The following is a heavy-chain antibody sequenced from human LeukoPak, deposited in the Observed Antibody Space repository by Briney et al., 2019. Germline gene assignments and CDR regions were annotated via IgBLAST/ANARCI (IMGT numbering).Heavy chain of an antibody. Sequence: GGSLRLSCAASGFTFNYYAMNWVRQAPGKGLEWVSIFSGSDGNSYYADSVKGRFTMSRDNSKSTVYLLLNSLRAEDKAIYYCARDRAEYCGGNCYLGPDYWGQGTLVTVSS. CDR2: FSGSDGNS. CDR3: ARDRAEYCGGNCYLGPDY. CDR1: GFTFNYYA. V-gene: IGHV3-23*01. J-gene: IGHJ4*01. D-gene: IGHD2-21*02.